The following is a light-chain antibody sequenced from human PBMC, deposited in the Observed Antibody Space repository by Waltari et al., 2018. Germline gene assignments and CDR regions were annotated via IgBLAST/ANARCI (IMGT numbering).Light chain of an antibody. CDR1: QTIDVW. J-gene: IGKJ2*01. V-gene: IGKV1-5*03. Sequence: DFQMTQSPSTLSASVGDRVTITCLASQTIDVWLAWYQHKAGKAPELLISMASDLQSGVPSRFSGSGSGTEFSLTINNLQPDDFATYYCQQYYHLYPYAFGQGTKLEIK. CDR2: MAS. CDR3: QQYYHLYPYA.